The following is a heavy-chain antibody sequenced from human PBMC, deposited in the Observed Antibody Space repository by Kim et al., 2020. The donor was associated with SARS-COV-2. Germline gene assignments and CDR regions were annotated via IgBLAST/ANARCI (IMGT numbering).Heavy chain of an antibody. Sequence: GGSLRLSCAASGFTVSSNYMSWVRQAPGKGLEWVSVIYSGGSTYYADSVKGRFTISRHNSKNTLYLQMNSLRAEDTAVYYCARGVDVAVAGLLFDYWGQGTLVTVSS. CDR3: ARGVDVAVAGLLFDY. V-gene: IGHV3-53*04. D-gene: IGHD6-19*01. CDR1: GFTVSSNY. CDR2: IYSGGST. J-gene: IGHJ4*02.